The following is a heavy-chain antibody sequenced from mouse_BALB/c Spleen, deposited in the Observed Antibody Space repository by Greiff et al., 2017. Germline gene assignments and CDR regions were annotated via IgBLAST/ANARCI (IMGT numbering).Heavy chain of an antibody. J-gene: IGHJ4*01. CDR2: ISSGSSTI. V-gene: IGHV5-17*02. Sequence: EVHLVESGGGLVQPGGSRKLSCAASGFTFSSFGMHWVRQAPETGLEWVAYISSGSSTIYYADTVKGRFTISRDNSKNTLFLKMTSLGSEDTAKYYCARCLPYAVDYWGQGTSVTVSS. CDR1: GFTFSSFG. CDR3: ARCLPYAVDY. D-gene: IGHD2-10*01.